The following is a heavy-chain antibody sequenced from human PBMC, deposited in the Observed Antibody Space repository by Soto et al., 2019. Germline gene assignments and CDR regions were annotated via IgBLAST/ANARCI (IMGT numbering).Heavy chain of an antibody. CDR3: ARLHCSGGSCYVGAPPDWFDP. CDR1: GGSISSSSYY. J-gene: IGHJ5*02. V-gene: IGHV4-30-4*08. CDR2: IYYSGST. Sequence: SETLSLTCTVSGGSISSSSYYWGWIRQPPGKGLEWIGYIYYSGSTYYNPSLKSRVTISVDTSKNQFSLKLSSVTAADTAVYYCARLHCSGGSCYVGAPPDWFDPWGQGTLVTVSS. D-gene: IGHD2-15*01.